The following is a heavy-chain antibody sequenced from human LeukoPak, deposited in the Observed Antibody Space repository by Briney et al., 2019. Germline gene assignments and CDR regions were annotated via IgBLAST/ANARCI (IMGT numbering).Heavy chain of an antibody. V-gene: IGHV1-46*01. CDR3: ARDSHPRMTDGYNY. CDR1: GFTFTNYN. Sequence: GASVKVSCKASGFTFTNYNMHWVRQAPGQGLEWMGIINPSGGSTNYAQNFQARVTMTRDTSTSTVYMELSSLRSEDTAVYYCARDSHPRMTDGYNYWGQGTLVTVSS. CDR2: INPSGGST. J-gene: IGHJ4*02. D-gene: IGHD5-24*01.